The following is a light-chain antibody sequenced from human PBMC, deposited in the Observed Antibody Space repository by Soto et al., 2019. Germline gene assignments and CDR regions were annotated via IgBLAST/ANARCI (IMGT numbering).Light chain of an antibody. V-gene: IGLV2-14*01. CDR3: ISYTNRQSYV. Sequence: QSVLTQPASVSWSPGQSITISCSGTSSDIGSYDHVSWYQQFPGKSPKLMIYAVSDRPSGVSDRFSGSKSGITASLTISGLQTEDEADYYCISYTNRQSYVFGTGTKVTV. CDR1: SSDIGSYDH. CDR2: AVS. J-gene: IGLJ1*01.